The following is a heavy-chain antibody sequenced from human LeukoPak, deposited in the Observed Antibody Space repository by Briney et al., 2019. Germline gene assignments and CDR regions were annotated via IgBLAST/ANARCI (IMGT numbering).Heavy chain of an antibody. CDR1: GGSFSGYY. J-gene: IGHJ4*02. Sequence: SETLSLTCAVYGGSFSGYYWSWIRQPPGKGLEWIGEINHSGSTNYNPSLKSRVTISVDTSKNQFSLKLSSVTAADTAVYYCARVRWVATVTTWVTDENYFDYWGQGTLVTVSS. V-gene: IGHV4-34*01. D-gene: IGHD4-17*01. CDR3: ARVRWVATVTTWVTDENYFDY. CDR2: INHSGST.